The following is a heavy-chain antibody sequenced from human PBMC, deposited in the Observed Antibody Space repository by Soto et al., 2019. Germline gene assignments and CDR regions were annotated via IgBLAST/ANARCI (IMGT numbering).Heavy chain of an antibody. CDR2: ISSTGVTT. V-gene: IGHV3-48*03. CDR3: ARYGTRADW. Sequence: PWGSLRLSCAASGVNFRNYEKNWVRQAPGKGLEGVAYISSTGVTTYYAESVEGRFTISRDNAKSSLFLHLSSLRVEDTAVYYCARYGTRADWWGLGTQVTVSS. J-gene: IGHJ1*01. CDR1: GVNFRNYE. D-gene: IGHD3-9*01.